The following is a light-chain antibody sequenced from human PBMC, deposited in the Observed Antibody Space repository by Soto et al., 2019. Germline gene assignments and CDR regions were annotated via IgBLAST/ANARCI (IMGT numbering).Light chain of an antibody. CDR3: QQYHNWPPQYT. CDR1: QTVASN. V-gene: IGKV3-15*01. Sequence: EIVMTQSPASLSVSPGEGATLSCRASQTVASNLAWYQQKPGQAPRLLIHGASTRATGVPARFSGSGSGTDFTLTICSLQSEDFGVYYCQQYHNWPPQYTFGQGTKLQIK. CDR2: GAS. J-gene: IGKJ2*01.